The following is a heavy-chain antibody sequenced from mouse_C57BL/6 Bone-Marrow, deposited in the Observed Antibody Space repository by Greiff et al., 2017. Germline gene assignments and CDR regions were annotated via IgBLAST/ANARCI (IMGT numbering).Heavy chain of an antibody. CDR3: ARCDYYAMDY. Sequence: VQLQQSGAELVRPGTSVKVSCKASGYAFTNYLIEWVKQRPGQGLEWIGVINPGSGGTNYNEKFKGKATLTADKSSSTAYMQLSSLTSEDSAVYFCARCDYYAMDYWGQGTSVTVSS. V-gene: IGHV1-54*01. CDR2: INPGSGGT. CDR1: GYAFTNYL. J-gene: IGHJ4*01.